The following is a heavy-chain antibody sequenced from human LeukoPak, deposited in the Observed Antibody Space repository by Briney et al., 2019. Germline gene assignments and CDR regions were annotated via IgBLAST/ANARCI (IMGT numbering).Heavy chain of an antibody. CDR2: ITDKGANT. J-gene: IGHJ5*02. V-gene: IGHV3-23*01. Sequence: GGSLRLSRAVPGFSFSAYDMNWVRQAPGKGLEWVSTITDKGANTYYADSVKGRFTISRDNSKSTLYLRMNSLRAEDTAVYYCAKDPGGRSNWFDPWGQGALVTVSS. CDR3: AKDPGGRSNWFDP. D-gene: IGHD3-10*01. CDR1: GFSFSAYD.